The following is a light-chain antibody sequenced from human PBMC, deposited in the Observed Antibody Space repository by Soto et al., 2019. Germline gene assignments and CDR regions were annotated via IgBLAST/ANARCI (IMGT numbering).Light chain of an antibody. J-gene: IGLJ1*01. V-gene: IGLV1-44*01. Sequence: QSVLTQPPSASGTPGQRVTISCSGSSSNIGSNAVNWYQQFPGTAPKLLIYTDNQRHSGVPDRFPGSKSGTSASLAISGLQSEDEDDYVCAAGEGSLNAYVFGTGTKLTVL. CDR2: TDN. CDR1: SSNIGSNA. CDR3: AAGEGSLNAYV.